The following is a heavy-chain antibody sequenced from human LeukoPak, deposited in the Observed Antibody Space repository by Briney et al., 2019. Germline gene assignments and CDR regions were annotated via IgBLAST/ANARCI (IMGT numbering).Heavy chain of an antibody. CDR3: ARERLRYYFDY. CDR2: IYYSGST. Sequence: SETLSLTCTVSGGSISSGGYYWSWIRQPPGKGLEWIGYIYYSGSTYYNPSLKSRVTISVDTSKNQFSLKLSSVTAADTAVYYCARERLRYYFDYWGQGTLVTVPS. D-gene: IGHD4-17*01. V-gene: IGHV4-30-4*01. J-gene: IGHJ4*02. CDR1: GGSISSGGYY.